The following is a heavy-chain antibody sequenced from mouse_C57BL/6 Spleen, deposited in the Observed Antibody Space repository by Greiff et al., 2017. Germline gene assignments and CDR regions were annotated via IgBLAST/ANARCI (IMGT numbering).Heavy chain of an antibody. CDR1: GFTFKDDY. J-gene: IGHJ3*01. CDR2: IDPENGDT. D-gene: IGHD3-3*01. Sequence: EVQLVESGAELVRPGASVKLSCTASGFTFKDDYMHWVKQRPEQGLEWIGWIDPENGDTEYASKFQGKATITADTSSNTAYLQLSSLTSEDTAVYYCTTRDSAWFAYWGQGTLVTVSA. V-gene: IGHV14-4*01. CDR3: TTRDSAWFAY.